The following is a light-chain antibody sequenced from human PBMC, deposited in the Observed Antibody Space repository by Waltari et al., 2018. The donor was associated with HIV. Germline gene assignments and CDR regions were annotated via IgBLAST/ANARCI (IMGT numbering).Light chain of an antibody. CDR2: GAS. J-gene: IGKJ1*01. CDR1: QSVSSN. CDR3: QQYNNRPWT. V-gene: IGKV3D-15*01. Sequence: EIVMTQSPATLSVSPGERATLSCRASQSVSSNLAWYQKKPGQAPRLLMYGASTRATGIPARFSGSGSGTEFTLTISSLQSEDFAVYYCQQYNNRPWTFGQGTTVEIK.